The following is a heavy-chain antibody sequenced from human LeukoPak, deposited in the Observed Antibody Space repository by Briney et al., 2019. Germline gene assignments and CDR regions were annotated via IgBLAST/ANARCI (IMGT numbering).Heavy chain of an antibody. V-gene: IGHV3-7*04. CDR1: GFTFSSYW. CDR3: ARDRGGRTGLND. D-gene: IGHD2-15*01. J-gene: IGHJ4*02. CDR2: IKEDGSEK. Sequence: GGSLRLSCVASGFTFSSYWMSWVRQAPGKGLEWVAFIKEDGSEKYYVDSVKGRFTISRDNAENSLYLQMNSLRAEDTAVYYCARDRGGRTGLNDWGQGTLVTVSS.